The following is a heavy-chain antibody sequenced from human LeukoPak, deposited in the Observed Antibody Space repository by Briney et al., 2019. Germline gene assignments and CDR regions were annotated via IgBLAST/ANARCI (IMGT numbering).Heavy chain of an antibody. D-gene: IGHD3-22*01. CDR1: GFTFSSYA. Sequence: PGGSLRLSCAASGFTFSSYAMSWVRQAPGKGLEWVSAISGSGGSTYYADSVKGRFTISRDNSKNTLYLQMNSLRAEDTAVYYCAKVLSDSSGYGGYYFDYWGQGTLVTVSS. V-gene: IGHV3-23*01. CDR3: AKVLSDSSGYGGYYFDY. J-gene: IGHJ4*02. CDR2: ISGSGGST.